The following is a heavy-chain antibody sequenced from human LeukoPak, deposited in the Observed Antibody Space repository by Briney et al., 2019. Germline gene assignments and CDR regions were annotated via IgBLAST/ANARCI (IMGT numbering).Heavy chain of an antibody. Sequence: GGSLRLSCVASGFTLSNYAMSWVRQAPGKGLEGVASISRSGGSTYQAENVKGRFTISRDNSKNTLYLQMNSLRDEDTAIYYCAAGYTTGWYVRYFDYWGQGTLVTVSS. D-gene: IGHD6-19*01. J-gene: IGHJ4*02. V-gene: IGHV3-23*01. CDR2: ISRSGGST. CDR3: AAGYTTGWYVRYFDY. CDR1: GFTLSNYA.